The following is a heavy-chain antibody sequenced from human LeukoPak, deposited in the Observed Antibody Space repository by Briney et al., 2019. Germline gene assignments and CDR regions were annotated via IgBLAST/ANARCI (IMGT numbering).Heavy chain of an antibody. J-gene: IGHJ4*02. D-gene: IGHD3-10*01. CDR1: GYTFTSYY. Sequence: ASVKVSCKASGYTFTSYYMHWVRQAPGQGLEWMGIINRSGGSTSYAQKFQGRVTMTRDMSTSTVYMELSSLRPEDTAVYYCAKGGRPYYYGSGNYYNVGFDWGQGTLVTVSS. V-gene: IGHV1-46*01. CDR3: AKGGRPYYYGSGNYYNVGFD. CDR2: INRSGGST.